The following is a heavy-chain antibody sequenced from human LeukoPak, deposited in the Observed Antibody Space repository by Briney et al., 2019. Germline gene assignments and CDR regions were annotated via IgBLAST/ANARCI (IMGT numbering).Heavy chain of an antibody. V-gene: IGHV3-23*01. CDR3: AKRDVKIGAFDI. J-gene: IGHJ3*02. Sequence: DSVKGRFTISRDNSKNTLYLRMNNLRAEDTAVYYCAKRDVKIGAFDIWGQGTTVTVSS. D-gene: IGHD3-10*01.